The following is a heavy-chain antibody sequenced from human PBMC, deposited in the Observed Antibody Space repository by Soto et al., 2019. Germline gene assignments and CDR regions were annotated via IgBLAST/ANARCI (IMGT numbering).Heavy chain of an antibody. J-gene: IGHJ6*02. V-gene: IGHV4-39*01. CDR3: APSRGGNYLYYYYGMDV. Sequence: SETLSLTCTVSGGSISSSSYYWGWVRQPPGKGLEWIGSIYYSGSTYYNPSLKSRVTISVDTSKNQFSLKLSSVTAADTAVYYCAPSRGGNYLYYYYGMDVWGQGTTVTVSS. CDR2: IYYSGST. CDR1: GGSISSSSYY. D-gene: IGHD1-7*01.